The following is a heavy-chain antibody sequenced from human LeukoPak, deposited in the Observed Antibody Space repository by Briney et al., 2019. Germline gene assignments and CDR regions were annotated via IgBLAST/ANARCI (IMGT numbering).Heavy chain of an antibody. CDR2: APHDRSSP. D-gene: IGHD1-26*01. V-gene: IGHV3-30*03. J-gene: IGHJ4*02. CDR3: ARQSLGASGLDH. CDR1: GFRFNSHH. Sequence: GGSLRLSCAVSGFRFNSHHMHWVRQAPNKGREWVAVAPHDRSSPSHAASVNGRFTISRDNSKDTLFLHMDSLRVDDTAIYYCARQSLGASGLDHWGQGVLVTVSS.